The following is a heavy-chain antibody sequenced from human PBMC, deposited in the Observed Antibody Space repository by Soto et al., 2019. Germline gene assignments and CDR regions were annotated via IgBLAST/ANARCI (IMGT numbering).Heavy chain of an antibody. Sequence: VQLLEPGGGLVQPGGSLRLSCAASGFTFSHYAMSWVRQAPGKGLQWVSTIFGSGAPTHYADSVKGRFGISRDNSNNMLFLEMNSLKDEDTAVYYCTREASSWGFAFDLWGQGTRVAVSS. D-gene: IGHD3-16*01. CDR1: GFTFSHYA. CDR2: IFGSGAPT. V-gene: IGHV3-23*01. CDR3: TREASSWGFAFDL. J-gene: IGHJ3*01.